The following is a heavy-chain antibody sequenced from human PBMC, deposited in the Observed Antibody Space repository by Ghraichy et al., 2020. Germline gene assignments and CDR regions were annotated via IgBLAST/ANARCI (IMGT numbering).Heavy chain of an antibody. CDR1: GDSVSSNSAA. Sequence: SKTLSLTCAISGDSVSSNSAAWNWIRQSPSRGLEWLGRTYYRSKWYNDYAVSVKSRITNNPDTSKNQFSLQLNSVTPEDTAVYYCARDTSFDYSSSAFYFSSMDVWGQGTTVTVSS. CDR2: TYYRSKWYN. D-gene: IGHD6-6*01. CDR3: ARDTSFDYSSSAFYFSSMDV. J-gene: IGHJ6*02. V-gene: IGHV6-1*01.